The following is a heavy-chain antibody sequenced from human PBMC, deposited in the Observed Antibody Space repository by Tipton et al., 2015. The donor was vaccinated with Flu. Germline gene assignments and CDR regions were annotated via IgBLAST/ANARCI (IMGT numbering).Heavy chain of an antibody. CDR2: INPNSGGT. J-gene: IGHJ4*02. CDR1: GYTFTGYY. Sequence: QLVQSGAEVKKPGASVKVSCKASGYTFTGYYMHWVRQAPGQGLEWMGWINPNSGGTNYAQKFQGRVTMTRDTSISTAYMELSRLRSDDTAVYYCARESPQIYCSSTSCPIDYWGQGTLVTVSS. CDR3: ARESPQIYCSSTSCPIDY. V-gene: IGHV1-2*02. D-gene: IGHD2-2*01.